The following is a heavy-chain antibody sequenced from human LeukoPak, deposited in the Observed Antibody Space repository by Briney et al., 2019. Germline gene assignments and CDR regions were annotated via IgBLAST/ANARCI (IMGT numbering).Heavy chain of an antibody. V-gene: IGHV3-21*01. D-gene: IGHD3-22*01. CDR1: GFTFSSYS. CDR3: ARERRYYDSSGYFNDAFDI. CDR2: ISSSSSYI. Sequence: PGGSLRLSCGASGFTFSSYSMNCVRQAPGKGLEWVSSISSSSSYIYYADSVKGRFTISRDNAKNSLYLQMNSLRAEDTAVYYCARERRYYDSSGYFNDAFDIWGQGTMVTVSS. J-gene: IGHJ3*02.